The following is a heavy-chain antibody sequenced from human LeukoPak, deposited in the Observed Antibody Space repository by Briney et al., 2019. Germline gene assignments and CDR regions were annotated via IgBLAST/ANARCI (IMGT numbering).Heavy chain of an antibody. D-gene: IGHD3-22*01. CDR1: GFTFTNYW. Sequence: GGSLRLSCVASGFTFTNYWMTWVRQAPGKGLEWVGFIRSKAYGCTTEYAASVKGRFTISRDDSKSIAYLQMNSLKTEDTAVYYCTRDGATTGWYYYDSSGYYPDYWGQGTLVTVSS. CDR2: IRSKAYGCTT. CDR3: TRDGATTGWYYYDSSGYYPDY. J-gene: IGHJ4*02. V-gene: IGHV3-49*04.